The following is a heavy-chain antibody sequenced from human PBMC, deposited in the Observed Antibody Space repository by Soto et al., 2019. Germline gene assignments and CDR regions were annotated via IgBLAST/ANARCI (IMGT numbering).Heavy chain of an antibody. J-gene: IGHJ4*02. CDR3: AKDRRRSWSLDS. D-gene: IGHD6-19*01. CDR1: GFTFSSYG. CDR2: ISYDGSDK. V-gene: IGHV3-30*18. Sequence: GGSLRLSCAASGFTFSSYGMHWVRQAPGKGLEWVAVISYDGSDKSYADSVKGRFTISRDNSKNTLYLQMISLRAEDTAVYYCAKDRRRSWSLDSWGQGTPVTVSS.